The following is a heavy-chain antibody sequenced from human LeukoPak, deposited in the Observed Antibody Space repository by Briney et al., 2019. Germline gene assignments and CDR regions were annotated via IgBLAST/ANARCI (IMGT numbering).Heavy chain of an antibody. CDR1: AFTFATYA. Sequence: GGSLRLSCAASAFTFATYAMSWVRQAPGKGLEWVSTIGAYGSSTYYAASVKGPFTISRDNSRNTLHLQMNGLRVEDTAVYYCVTRGTTATKYLEYWGQGTLVTGSS. J-gene: IGHJ4*02. CDR2: IGAYGSST. CDR3: VTRGTTATKYLEY. V-gene: IGHV3-23*01. D-gene: IGHD1-1*01.